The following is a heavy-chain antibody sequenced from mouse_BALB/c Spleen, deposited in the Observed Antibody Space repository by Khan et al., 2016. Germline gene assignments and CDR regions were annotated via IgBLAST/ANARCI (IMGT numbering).Heavy chain of an antibody. CDR1: GFTFSSYG. CDR2: ISSGGSYT. J-gene: IGHJ2*01. Sequence: EVELVESGGDLVKPGGSLKLSCAASGFTFSSYGMSWVRQTPDKRLEWVATISSGGSYTYYPDSVKGRFTISRDNAQHTLYLQMSSLKSEDTAMYYCARQYGNYYCDYWGQGTTLTVSS. D-gene: IGHD2-10*02. CDR3: ARQYGNYYCDY. V-gene: IGHV5-6*01.